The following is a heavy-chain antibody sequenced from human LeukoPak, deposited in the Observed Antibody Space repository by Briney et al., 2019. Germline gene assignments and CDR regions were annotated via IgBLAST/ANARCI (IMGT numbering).Heavy chain of an antibody. Sequence: GGSLRLSCAASGFTVSDNYMSWVRQAPGKGLEWVSVFYSGGSTFYAESVKGRFTISRDNSKNTLYLQMSSLRAEDTAVYYCAREYYDSSGYYKYFFDYWGQGTLVTVSS. CDR2: FYSGGST. D-gene: IGHD3-22*01. CDR1: GFTVSDNY. V-gene: IGHV3-66*01. CDR3: AREYYDSSGYYKYFFDY. J-gene: IGHJ4*02.